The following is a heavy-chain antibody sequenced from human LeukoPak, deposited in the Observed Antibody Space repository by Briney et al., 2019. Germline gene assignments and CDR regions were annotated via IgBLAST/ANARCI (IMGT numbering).Heavy chain of an antibody. CDR3: AKAPPGYSSYALPAN. Sequence: PGGSLRLSCAASGFTFSSYAMSWVRQAPGKGLEWVSAISGSGGSTYYADSVKGRFTISRDNSKNTLYLQMNSLRVEDTAIYYCAKAPPGYSSYALPANWGQGTLVTVSS. D-gene: IGHD5-12*01. V-gene: IGHV3-23*01. CDR2: ISGSGGST. J-gene: IGHJ4*02. CDR1: GFTFSSYA.